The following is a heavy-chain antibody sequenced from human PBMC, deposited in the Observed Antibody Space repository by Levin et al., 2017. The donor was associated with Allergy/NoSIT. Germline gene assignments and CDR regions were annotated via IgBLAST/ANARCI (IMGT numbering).Heavy chain of an antibody. V-gene: IGHV3-9*01. D-gene: IGHD7-27*01. Sequence: GGSLRLSCAASGFTFGDYAMHWVRQAPGKGLEWVSGINWNRDKIGYADSVRARFTISRDNAKNSLYLQMNSLGPEDTALYCCAKGLNWGSPNTFDYWGQGTLVTVSS. CDR3: AKGLNWGSPNTFDY. CDR1: GFTFGDYA. J-gene: IGHJ4*02. CDR2: INWNRDKI.